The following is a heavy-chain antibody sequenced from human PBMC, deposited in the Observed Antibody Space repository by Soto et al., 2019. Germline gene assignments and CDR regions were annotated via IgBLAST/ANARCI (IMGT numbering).Heavy chain of an antibody. CDR1: GVSIRTSTYY. V-gene: IGHV4-39*01. Sequence: SETLSLTCSVSGVSIRTSTYYWGWIRQPPGKGLEWIGSIFYSGSTYYNPSLESRATIYLETSKNQFSLKLSSVTAADTAVYYCSRPYASESSTFDYWGQGILVTVSS. CDR2: IFYSGST. J-gene: IGHJ4*02. CDR3: SRPYASESSTFDY. D-gene: IGHD3-10*01.